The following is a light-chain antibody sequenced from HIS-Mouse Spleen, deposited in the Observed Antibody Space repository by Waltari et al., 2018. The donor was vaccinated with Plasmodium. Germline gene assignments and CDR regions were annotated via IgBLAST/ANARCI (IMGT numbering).Light chain of an antibody. Sequence: SYELTQPPSVSVSPGQTARITCSGDALPKKYAYWYQQKSGQAPVLVIYEDSQRPSGIPERFSGASSGTMATLTISGAQVEDEADYYCYSTDSSGNHRVFGGGTKLIVL. CDR3: YSTDSSGNHRV. V-gene: IGLV3-10*01. J-gene: IGLJ3*02. CDR1: ALPKKY. CDR2: EDS.